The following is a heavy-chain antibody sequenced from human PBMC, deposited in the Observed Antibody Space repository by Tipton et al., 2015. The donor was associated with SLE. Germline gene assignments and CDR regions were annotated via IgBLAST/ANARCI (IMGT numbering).Heavy chain of an antibody. V-gene: IGHV1-18*01. J-gene: IGHJ4*02. D-gene: IGHD5-12*01. Sequence: QLVQSGAEVKKPGASVKVSCKASGYTFSSSAISWVRQAPGQGLEWMGWISVYNDNTNYAQKLQGRVTMTTDTSTSTAYMELRSLRSDDTAVYYCALRWPDTWTTVYWGQGTLVTVSS. CDR2: ISVYNDNT. CDR1: GYTFSSSA. CDR3: ALRWPDTWTTVY.